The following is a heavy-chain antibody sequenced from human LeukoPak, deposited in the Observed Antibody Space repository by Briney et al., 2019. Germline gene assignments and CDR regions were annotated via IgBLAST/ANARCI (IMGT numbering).Heavy chain of an antibody. CDR2: ITTSDGNT. J-gene: IGHJ4*02. D-gene: IGHD7-27*01. CDR1: GFTFSSYT. Sequence: GGSLRLSCAASGFTFSSYTMSRVRQAPGKGLEWVSTITTSDGNTYYADSVKGRFTVSRDNSKNKLFLQMNSLRAEDTAVYYCAKDGGLWVSAHWGDSWGRGTLVTVSS. CDR3: AKDGGLWVSAHWGDS. V-gene: IGHV3-23*01.